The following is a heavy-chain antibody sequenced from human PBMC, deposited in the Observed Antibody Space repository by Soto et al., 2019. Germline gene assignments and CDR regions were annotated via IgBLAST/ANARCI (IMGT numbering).Heavy chain of an antibody. CDR3: AKDFSTATPIYYYYYYMDV. Sequence: GGSLRLSCAASGFTFSSYGMHWVRQAPGKGLEWVAVISYDGSNKYYADSVKGRFTISRDNSKNTLYLQMNSLRAEDTAVYYCAKDFSTATPIYYYYYYMDVWGKGTTVTVSS. CDR1: GFTFSSYG. V-gene: IGHV3-30*18. J-gene: IGHJ6*03. CDR2: ISYDGSNK. D-gene: IGHD2-15*01.